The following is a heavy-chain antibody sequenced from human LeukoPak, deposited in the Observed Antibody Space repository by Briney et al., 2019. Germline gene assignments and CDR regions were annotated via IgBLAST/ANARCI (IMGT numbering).Heavy chain of an antibody. D-gene: IGHD5-12*01. CDR1: GGSISSSRHY. V-gene: IGHV4-39*01. J-gene: IGHJ4*02. CDR3: ATLGDDRITPVDY. Sequence: SETLSLTCTVSGGSISSSRHYWGWFRQPPGKGLEWIGTTFYSGSAYYNPSLKSPVIISVDTSKNQFSLRLSSVTAADTAVYYCATLGDDRITPVDYWGQGTLVTVSS. CDR2: TFYSGSA.